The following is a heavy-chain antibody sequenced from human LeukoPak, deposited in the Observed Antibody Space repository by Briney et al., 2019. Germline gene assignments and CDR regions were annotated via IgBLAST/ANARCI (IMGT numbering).Heavy chain of an antibody. Sequence: SETLSLTCAVYGVSFSGYYWSWIRQPPGKGLEWIGEINHSGSTNYNPSLKSRVTISVDTSKNQFSLKLSSVTAADTAVYYCARHGRNMWFGIGWGQGTLVTVSS. CDR2: INHSGST. D-gene: IGHD3-10*01. CDR1: GVSFSGYY. CDR3: ARHGRNMWFGIG. J-gene: IGHJ4*02. V-gene: IGHV4-34*01.